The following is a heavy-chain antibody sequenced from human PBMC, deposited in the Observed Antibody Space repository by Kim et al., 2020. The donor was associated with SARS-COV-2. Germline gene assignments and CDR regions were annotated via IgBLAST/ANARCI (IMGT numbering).Heavy chain of an antibody. CDR2: M. V-gene: IGHV3-48*03. Sequence: MYYADSVRGRFIISRDNARDSLYLQMNSLRAEDTAVYYCARRRRADAFDIWGLGTMVTVSS. CDR3: ARRRRADAFDI. J-gene: IGHJ3*02.